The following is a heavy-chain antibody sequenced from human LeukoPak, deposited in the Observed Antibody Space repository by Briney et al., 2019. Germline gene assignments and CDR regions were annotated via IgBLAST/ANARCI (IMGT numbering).Heavy chain of an antibody. V-gene: IGHV3-21*01. Sequence: GGSLRLSCAASGFTFSSYSMNWVRQAPGKGLEWVSSISSSSSYIYYADSVKGRFTISRDNAKNSLYLQMNSLRAEDTAVYYCARGWQQLVQSAYYYYYMDVWGKGTTVTISS. CDR3: ARGWQQLVQSAYYYYYMDV. CDR1: GFTFSSYS. CDR2: ISSSSSYI. D-gene: IGHD6-13*01. J-gene: IGHJ6*03.